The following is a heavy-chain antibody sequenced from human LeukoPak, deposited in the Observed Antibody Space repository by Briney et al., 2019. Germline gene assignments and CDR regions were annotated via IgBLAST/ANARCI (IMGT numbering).Heavy chain of an antibody. CDR1: GLTFSSYG. Sequence: GGSLRLSCAASGLTFSSYGMHWVRQAPGKGLEWVAVIWYDGSNKYYADSVKGRFTISRDNSKNTLYLQMNSLRAEDTAVYYCARDSAYYDSSGPIDYWGQGTLVTVSS. D-gene: IGHD3-22*01. J-gene: IGHJ4*02. CDR2: IWYDGSNK. CDR3: ARDSAYYDSSGPIDY. V-gene: IGHV3-33*08.